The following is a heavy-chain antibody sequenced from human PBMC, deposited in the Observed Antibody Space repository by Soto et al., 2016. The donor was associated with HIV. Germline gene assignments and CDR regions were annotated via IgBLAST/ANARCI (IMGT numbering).Heavy chain of an antibody. Sequence: EVQLVESGGGLVKPGGSLRLSCAASGFTFSTQTMNWVRQAPGKGLEWVSSISGSSTYIDFADSVKGRFTISRDNVKNTLDLQMNSLTVEDTAVYYXXRGEVASFDYWGQGTVVHRLL. J-gene: IGHJ4*02. CDR2: ISGSSTYI. CDR1: GFTFSTQT. V-gene: IGHV3-21*01. CDR3: XRGEVASFDY. D-gene: IGHD5-12*01.